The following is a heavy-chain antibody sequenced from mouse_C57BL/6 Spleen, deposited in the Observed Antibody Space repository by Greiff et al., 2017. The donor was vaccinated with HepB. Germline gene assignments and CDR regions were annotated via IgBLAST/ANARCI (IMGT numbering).Heavy chain of an antibody. D-gene: IGHD2-4*01. CDR2: INPSSGYT. CDR1: GYTFTSYT. J-gene: IGHJ4*01. CDR3: ARYEGLRRNAMDY. Sequence: QVQLQQSGAELARPGASVKMSCKASGYTFTSYTMHWVKQRPGQGLEWIGYINPSSGYTKYNQKFKDKATLTADKSSSTAYMQLSSLTSEDSAVYYCARYEGLRRNAMDYWGQGTSVTVSS. V-gene: IGHV1-4*01.